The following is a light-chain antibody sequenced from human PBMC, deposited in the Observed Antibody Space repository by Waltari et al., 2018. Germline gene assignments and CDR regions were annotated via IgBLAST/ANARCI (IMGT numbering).Light chain of an antibody. CDR2: DVS. CDR1: SSDVGGYNF. V-gene: IGLV2-11*01. Sequence: QSALTQPRSVSGSPGQSVTISCTGNSSDVGGYNFVSWYQQHTGKAPKLMIYDVSKRPSGVPDRFSGSKSGNTASLTISGLQGEDEADYYCCSYAGSYTLGVFGGGTELTVL. J-gene: IGLJ3*02. CDR3: CSYAGSYTLGV.